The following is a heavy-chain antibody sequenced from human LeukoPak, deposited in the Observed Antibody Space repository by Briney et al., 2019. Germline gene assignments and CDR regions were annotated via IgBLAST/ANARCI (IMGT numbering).Heavy chain of an antibody. J-gene: IGHJ6*03. V-gene: IGHV3-30*02. CDR2: IRYDGSNK. D-gene: IGHD6-13*01. CDR1: GFTFSSYG. Sequence: GGSLRLSCAASGFTFSSYGMHWVRQAPGKGLEWVAFIRYDGSNKYYADSVKGRFTISRDNSKNTLYLQMNSLRAEDTAVYYRAKWGIAAAGTRGGYYYYMDVWGKGTTVTISS. CDR3: AKWGIAAAGTRGGYYYYMDV.